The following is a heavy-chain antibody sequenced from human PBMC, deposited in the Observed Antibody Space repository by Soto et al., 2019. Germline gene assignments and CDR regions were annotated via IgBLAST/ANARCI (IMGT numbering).Heavy chain of an antibody. CDR1: GGSFSGYY. Sequence: KSSETLSLTCAVYGGSFSGYYWSWIRQPPGKGLEWIGEINHSGSTNYNPSLKSRVTISVDTSKNQFSLKLSSVTAADTAVYYCARKTKYGSGSYLTEYYFDYWGQGTLVTVSS. V-gene: IGHV4-34*01. CDR3: ARKTKYGSGSYLTEYYFDY. CDR2: INHSGST. D-gene: IGHD3-10*01. J-gene: IGHJ4*02.